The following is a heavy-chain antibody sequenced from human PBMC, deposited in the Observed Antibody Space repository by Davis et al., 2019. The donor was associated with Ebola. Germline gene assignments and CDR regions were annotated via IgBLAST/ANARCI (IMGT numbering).Heavy chain of an antibody. D-gene: IGHD6-13*01. J-gene: IGHJ4*02. Sequence: GGSLRLSCAASGFTFSSYSMNWVRQAPGKGLEWVANIKQDGSEEYYVDSVKGRFTISRDNAKNSLYLQMNSLRAGDTAVYYCAKVPYSSSWYALDYWGQGTLVTVSS. CDR1: GFTFSSYS. CDR3: AKVPYSSSWYALDY. V-gene: IGHV3-7*03. CDR2: IKQDGSEE.